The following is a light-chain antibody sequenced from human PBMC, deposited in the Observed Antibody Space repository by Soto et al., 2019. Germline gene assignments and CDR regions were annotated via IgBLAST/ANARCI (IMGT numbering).Light chain of an antibody. V-gene: IGKV1-5*01. CDR3: QQYDTSSQT. CDR2: DAS. J-gene: IGKJ2*01. CDR1: QSISSW. Sequence: DIQMTQSPSTLPASVGDRVTITCRASQSISSWLAWYQQKPGKAPKLLIYDASSLESGVPSRFGGSGSGTEFTLTITRLQPDDFATYYCQQYDTSSQTFGQGTKLEIK.